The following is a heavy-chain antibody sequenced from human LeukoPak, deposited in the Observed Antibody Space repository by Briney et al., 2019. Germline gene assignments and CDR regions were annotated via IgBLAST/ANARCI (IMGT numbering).Heavy chain of an antibody. CDR2: INPSGGST. J-gene: IGHJ3*02. CDR1: GYTFTSYY. V-gene: IGHV1-46*01. Sequence: ASVKVSCKASGYTFTSYYMHWVRQAPGQGLEWMGIINPSGGSTSYAQKFQGRVTMTRYTTTSTVYMELSSLRSEDTAVYYCATRCSSTSCPFDAFDIWGQGTMVTVSS. CDR3: ATRCSSTSCPFDAFDI. D-gene: IGHD2-2*01.